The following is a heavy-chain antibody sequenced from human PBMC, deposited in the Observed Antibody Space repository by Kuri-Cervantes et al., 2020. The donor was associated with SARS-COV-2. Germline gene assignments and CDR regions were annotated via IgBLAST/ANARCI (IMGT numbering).Heavy chain of an antibody. CDR3: ARDFEEYDILVDYYYYYMDV. Sequence: GESLKIFCAASGFTFSSYSMNWVRQAPGKGLEWVSSISSSSSYIYYADSVKGRFTISRDNAKNSLYLQMNSLRAEDTAVYYCARDFEEYDILVDYYYYYMDVWGKGTTVTVSS. CDR2: ISSSSSYI. V-gene: IGHV3-21*01. D-gene: IGHD3-10*01. CDR1: GFTFSSYS. J-gene: IGHJ6*03.